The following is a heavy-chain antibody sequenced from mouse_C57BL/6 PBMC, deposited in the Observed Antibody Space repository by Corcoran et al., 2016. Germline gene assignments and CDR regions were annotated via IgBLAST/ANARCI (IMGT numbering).Heavy chain of an antibody. Sequence: QVQLQQSGDELARPGASVKLSCKASGYTFTSYGISGVKQRIGQGLEWIGEIYPRSGNTYYNEKFKGKATLTADQSSSTAYMELRSLTSEDSAVYCCAENSNPFYAMDYWGQGTSVTVSS. J-gene: IGHJ4*01. D-gene: IGHD2-5*01. CDR2: IYPRSGNT. CDR1: GYTFTSYG. CDR3: AENSNPFYAMDY. V-gene: IGHV1-81*01.